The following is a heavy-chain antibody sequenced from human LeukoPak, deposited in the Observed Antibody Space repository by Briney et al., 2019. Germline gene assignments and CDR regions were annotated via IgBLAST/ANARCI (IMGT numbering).Heavy chain of an antibody. D-gene: IGHD3-9*01. Sequence: GGSLRLSCAASGFTFSSYWMHWVRQAPGKGLVWVSRINSDGSSTSYADSVKGRFTISRDNAKNTLYLQMNSLRAEDTAVYYCARVGGYYDILTGYLGYHYYYYGMDVWGQGTTVTVSS. J-gene: IGHJ6*02. CDR2: INSDGSST. V-gene: IGHV3-74*01. CDR1: GFTFSSYW. CDR3: ARVGGYYDILTGYLGYHYYYYGMDV.